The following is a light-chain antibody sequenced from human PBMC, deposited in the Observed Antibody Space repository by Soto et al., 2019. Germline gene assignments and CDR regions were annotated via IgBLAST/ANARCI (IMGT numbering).Light chain of an antibody. CDR1: SSDVCGYNY. CDR2: DVS. V-gene: IGLV2-11*01. Sequence: QSALTQPRSVSGSPGQSVTISCTGTSSDVCGYNYVSWYQQHPGKAPKVMIYDVSERPSGVADRFSGSKSGNTASLTISGLQAEDEADYYCCSYAGSPRYVFGTGTKVTVL. CDR3: CSYAGSPRYV. J-gene: IGLJ1*01.